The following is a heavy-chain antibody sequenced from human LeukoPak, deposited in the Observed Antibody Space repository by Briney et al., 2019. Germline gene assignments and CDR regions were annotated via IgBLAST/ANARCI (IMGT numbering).Heavy chain of an antibody. Sequence: SVQVSCKASGGTFSSYAISWVRQAPGQGLEWMGGIIPIFGTANYAQKFQGRVTITADESTSTAYMELSNLRSEDTAVYYCARSSFAVAGPFDYWGQGTLVTVSS. D-gene: IGHD6-19*01. J-gene: IGHJ4*02. V-gene: IGHV1-69*13. CDR1: GGTFSSYA. CDR2: IIPIFGTA. CDR3: ARSSFAVAGPFDY.